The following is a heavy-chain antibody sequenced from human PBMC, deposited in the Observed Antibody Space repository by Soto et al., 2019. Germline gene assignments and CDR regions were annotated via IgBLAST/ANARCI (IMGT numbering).Heavy chain of an antibody. CDR3: ARRGDSGYDWFYFDY. Sequence: TLSLTCTVSGGSISSYYWSWIRQPPGKGLEWIGYIYYSGSTNYNPSLKSRVTISVDTSKNQFSLKLSSVTAADTAVYYCARRGDSGYDWFYFDYWGQGTLVTVSS. CDR1: GGSISSYY. J-gene: IGHJ4*02. CDR2: IYYSGST. D-gene: IGHD5-12*01. V-gene: IGHV4-59*08.